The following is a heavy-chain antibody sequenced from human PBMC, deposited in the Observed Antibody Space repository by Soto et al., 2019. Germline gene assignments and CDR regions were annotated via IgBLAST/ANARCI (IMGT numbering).Heavy chain of an antibody. CDR3: VKDGWEA. CDR1: GFTFSTYF. J-gene: IGHJ5*02. CDR2: ITSGGHT. D-gene: IGHD1-26*01. Sequence: EVQLLESGGGLVQPGESLRLSCETSGFTFSTYFMSWVRQAPGKGLEWVSCITSGGHTYYADSVKGRFTISRDNSKNTLHLEMSSLRAEDTAVYYCVKDGWEAWGQGTLVTVSS. V-gene: IGHV3-23*01.